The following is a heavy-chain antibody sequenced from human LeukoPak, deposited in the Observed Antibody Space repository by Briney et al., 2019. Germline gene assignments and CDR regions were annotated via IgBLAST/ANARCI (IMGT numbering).Heavy chain of an antibody. D-gene: IGHD3-22*01. CDR1: GFTFDDYA. J-gene: IGHJ4*02. Sequence: GGSLRLSCAASGFTFDDYAMHWVRQAPGKGLEWVSGISWNSGSIGYADSVKGRFTISRDNSKNTLYLQMNSLRAEDTAVYYCAKGNYYFDSSGYLHFDYWGQGTLVTVSS. V-gene: IGHV3-9*01. CDR2: ISWNSGSI. CDR3: AKGNYYFDSSGYLHFDY.